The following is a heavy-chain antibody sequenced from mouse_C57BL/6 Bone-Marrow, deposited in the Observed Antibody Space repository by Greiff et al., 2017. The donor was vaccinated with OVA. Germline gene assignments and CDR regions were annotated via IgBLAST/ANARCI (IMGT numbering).Heavy chain of an antibody. Sequence: VQLQQSGAELVKPGASVKLSCKASGYTFTEYTIHWVKQRSGQGLEWIGWFYPGSGSIKYNEKFKGKATLTADKSSSTAYMQLNSLTSEDSAVYYCARSPYYGSSPSYAMDYWGQGTSVTVSS. J-gene: IGHJ4*01. D-gene: IGHD1-1*01. CDR3: ARSPYYGSSPSYAMDY. CDR2: FYPGSGSI. CDR1: GYTFTEYT. V-gene: IGHV1-62-2*01.